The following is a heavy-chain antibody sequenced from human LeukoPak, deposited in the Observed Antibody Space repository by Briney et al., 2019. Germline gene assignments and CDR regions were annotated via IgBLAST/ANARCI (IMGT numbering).Heavy chain of an antibody. V-gene: IGHV1-69*01. Sequence: ASVKVSCKASGGTFSSYAIGWVRQAPGQGLEWMGGIIPIFGTANYAQKFQGRVTITADESTSTAYMELSSLRSEDTAVYYCARDAQSGSYAYGDNWFDPWGQGTLVTVSS. CDR2: IIPIFGTA. J-gene: IGHJ5*02. CDR3: ARDAQSGSYAYGDNWFDP. CDR1: GGTFSSYA. D-gene: IGHD3-16*01.